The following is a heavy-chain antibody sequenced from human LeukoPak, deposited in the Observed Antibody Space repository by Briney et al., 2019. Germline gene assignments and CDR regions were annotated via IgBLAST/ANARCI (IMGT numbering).Heavy chain of an antibody. V-gene: IGHV3-33*01. CDR3: AGGQGWLLDY. J-gene: IGHJ4*02. Sequence: PSESLTLTCTASGYNFANYVMSWVRQPPGKGLEWVAVIWYDGANKHYGDSVKGRFTISRDNSKNMVSLQMNSLRAEDTAVYYCAGGQGWLLDYWGQGSLVTVSS. CDR2: IWYDGANK. D-gene: IGHD2-15*01. CDR1: GYNFANYV.